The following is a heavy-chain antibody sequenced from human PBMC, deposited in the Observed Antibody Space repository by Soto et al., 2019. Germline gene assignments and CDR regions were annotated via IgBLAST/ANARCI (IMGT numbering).Heavy chain of an antibody. J-gene: IGHJ4*01. D-gene: IGHD2-15*01. CDR1: GGSISSSNW. CDR3: VKGNQLLRYYFEF. CDR2: IYHSGST. Sequence: PSETLSLTCAVSGGSISSSNWWSWVRQPPGKGLEWIGEIYHSGSTNYNPSLKSRVTISVDKSKNQFSLKLSSVTAADTAIYYCVKGNQLLRYYFEFWGPGTLVTVSS. V-gene: IGHV4-4*02.